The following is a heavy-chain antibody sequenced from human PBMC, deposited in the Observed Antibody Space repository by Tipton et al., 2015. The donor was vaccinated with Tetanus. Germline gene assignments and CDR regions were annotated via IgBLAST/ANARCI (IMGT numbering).Heavy chain of an antibody. Sequence: SLRLSCAASGFTFTSYSMNWVRQAPGKGLEWVSYISYSSGTIYYADSVQGRFTISRDNAKNSLYLQMNSLRDEDTVVYYCARDSTHRRDGYNDFDYWGQGTLVTVSS. D-gene: IGHD5-24*01. V-gene: IGHV3-48*02. J-gene: IGHJ4*02. CDR3: ARDSTHRRDGYNDFDY. CDR1: GFTFTSYS. CDR2: ISYSSGTI.